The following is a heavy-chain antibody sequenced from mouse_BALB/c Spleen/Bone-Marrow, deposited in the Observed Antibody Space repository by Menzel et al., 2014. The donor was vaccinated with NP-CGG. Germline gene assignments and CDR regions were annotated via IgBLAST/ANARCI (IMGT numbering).Heavy chain of an antibody. CDR3: ARGGLRYFDV. CDR1: GFTFSSYA. D-gene: IGHD3-2*02. J-gene: IGHJ1*01. V-gene: IGHV5-6-5*01. CDR2: ISSGGST. Sequence: EVKLVESGGGLAKPGGSLKLSCAASGFTFSSYAMSWVRQTPEKRLEWVASISSGGSTYYPDSVKGRFTISRDNARNILYLQMSSLRSEDTAMYYCARGGLRYFDVWGAGTTVTVSS.